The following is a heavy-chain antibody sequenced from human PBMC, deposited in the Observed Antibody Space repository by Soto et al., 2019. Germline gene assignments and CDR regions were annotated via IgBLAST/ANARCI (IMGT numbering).Heavy chain of an antibody. CDR1: GYSISAYY. D-gene: IGHD3-10*01. V-gene: IGHV1-2*02. J-gene: IGHJ4*02. Sequence: SVKVSCQASGYSISAYYIHWVRQAPVQGLEWMGWIDPKNGGTVSAQKFQGRLTMTRDTSISTVYMDLSGLTSDDTALYYCGRDDYGIFPYWGQGSLVTVSS. CDR3: GRDDYGIFPY. CDR2: IDPKNGGT.